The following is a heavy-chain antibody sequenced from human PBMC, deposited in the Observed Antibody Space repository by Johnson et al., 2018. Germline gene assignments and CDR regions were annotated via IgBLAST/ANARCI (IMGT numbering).Heavy chain of an antibody. CDR2: ISSSSSYI. D-gene: IGHD3-16*02. CDR1: GFTFSSYS. Sequence: VQLVQSGGGLVKPGGSLRVSCAASGFTFSSYSMNWVRQAPGKGLEWVSSISSSSSYIYYADSVKGRFTISRDNAKNSLYLQMNSLRAEDTAVFYCVRVDVLGCYRYPSSFEIWGQGTMVTVSS. CDR3: VRVDVLGCYRYPSSFEI. J-gene: IGHJ3*02. V-gene: IGHV3-21*01.